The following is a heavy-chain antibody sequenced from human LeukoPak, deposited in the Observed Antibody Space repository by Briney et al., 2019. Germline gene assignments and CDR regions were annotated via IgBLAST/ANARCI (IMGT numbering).Heavy chain of an antibody. D-gene: IGHD3-3*01. CDR2: IYYSGST. Sequence: PSETLSLTCTVSGGSISSYYWSWIRQPPGKGLEWIGYIYYSGSTNYNPSLKSRVTISVDTSKNQFSLKLSSVTAADTAVYYCARLWSSISNFYGMDVWGQGTTVTVSS. J-gene: IGHJ6*02. CDR3: ARLWSSISNFYGMDV. CDR1: GGSISSYY. V-gene: IGHV4-59*08.